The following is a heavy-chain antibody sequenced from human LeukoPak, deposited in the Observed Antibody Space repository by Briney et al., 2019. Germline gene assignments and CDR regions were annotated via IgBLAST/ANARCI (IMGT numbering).Heavy chain of an antibody. J-gene: IGHJ5*02. CDR2: IIPIFGAA. V-gene: IGHV1-69*13. D-gene: IGHD2-2*01. CDR3: ARDARHRYCSSSSCYRGWFDP. CDR1: RGTFSSYA. Sequence: ASVKVSCKASRGTFSSYAISWVRQAPGQGLGWMGGIIPIFGAANYAQKFQGRVTITADESTSTAYMELSSLRSEDTAVYYCARDARHRYCSSSSCYRGWFDPWGQGTLVTVSS.